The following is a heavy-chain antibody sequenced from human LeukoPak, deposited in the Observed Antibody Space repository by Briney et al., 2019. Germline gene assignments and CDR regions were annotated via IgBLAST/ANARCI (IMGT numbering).Heavy chain of an antibody. CDR3: AKATVTTFADYFDY. Sequence: TGGSLRLSCAASGFTFNNYAMSWVRQAPGKGLEWVSAISGGGVSTYYADSVKGRFSVSRDNSKNTLYLQMNSLRAEDTAVYYCAKATVTTFADYFDYWGQGTLVTVSS. J-gene: IGHJ4*02. D-gene: IGHD4-11*01. V-gene: IGHV3-23*01. CDR1: GFTFNNYA. CDR2: ISGGGVST.